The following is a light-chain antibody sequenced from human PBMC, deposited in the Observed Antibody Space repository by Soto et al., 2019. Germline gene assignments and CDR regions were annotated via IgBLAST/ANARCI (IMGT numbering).Light chain of an antibody. CDR3: SSYTTKKTRV. Sequence: QSVLTQPTSVTGSPGQSITISCTGTTSDVVGYDRVSWFQQYPGTAPKLMIYEVTNRPSGVSAGFSRSKSVNTASLTISGRQPENEADYYCSSYTTKKTRVFGGGTKLTVL. J-gene: IGLJ3*02. V-gene: IGLV2-14*01. CDR2: EVT. CDR1: TSDVVGYDR.